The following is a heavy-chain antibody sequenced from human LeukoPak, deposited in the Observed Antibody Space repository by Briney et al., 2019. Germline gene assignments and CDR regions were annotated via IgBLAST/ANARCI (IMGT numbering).Heavy chain of an antibody. V-gene: IGHV3-30-3*02. J-gene: IGHJ4*02. CDR2: ISYDGSNK. CDR1: GFTFSSYA. D-gene: IGHD2-15*01. Sequence: PGGSLRLSCAASGFTFSSYAMHWVRQAPGKGREWVAVISYDGSNKYYADSVKGRFTISRDNSKNPLYLQMNSVRAEDTAVYYCANPMTPRGNWGQGSLVTVAS. CDR3: ANPMTPRGN.